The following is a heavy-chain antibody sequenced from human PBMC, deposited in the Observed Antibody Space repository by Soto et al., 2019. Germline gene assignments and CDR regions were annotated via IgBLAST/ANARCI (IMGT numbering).Heavy chain of an antibody. V-gene: IGHV4-59*01. CDR3: ARGRWLQLIYFDY. CDR1: GGSISSYY. Sequence: SETLSLTXTVSGGSISSYYWSWIRQPPGKGLEWIGCIYYSGSTNYNPSLKSRVTISVDTSKNQFSLNLRSVTAADTAVYYCARGRWLQLIYFDYWGQGTLVTVSS. CDR2: IYYSGST. D-gene: IGHD5-12*01. J-gene: IGHJ4*02.